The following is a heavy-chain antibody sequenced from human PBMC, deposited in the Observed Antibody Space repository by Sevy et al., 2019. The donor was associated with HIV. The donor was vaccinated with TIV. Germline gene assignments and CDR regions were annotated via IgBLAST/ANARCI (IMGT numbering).Heavy chain of an antibody. Sequence: SETLSLTCKVSGGSISSSNYYWGWIRQPPGKGLDWIGRLYYSGNTYYNPSLKSRLTMSVDTSKNQFSLKLTSVTAADTAVYYCARRTDTMPLRGAFDIWGQGAMVTVSS. D-gene: IGHD2-2*01. V-gene: IGHV4-39*01. CDR1: GGSISSSNYY. CDR2: LYYSGNT. CDR3: ARRTDTMPLRGAFDI. J-gene: IGHJ3*02.